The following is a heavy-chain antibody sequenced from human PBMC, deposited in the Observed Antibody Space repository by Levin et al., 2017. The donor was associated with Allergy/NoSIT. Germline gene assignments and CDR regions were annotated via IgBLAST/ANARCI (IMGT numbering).Heavy chain of an antibody. J-gene: IGHJ4*02. CDR2: TNGDGSRT. Sequence: QRGESLKISCAASGFIFSNYWMHWVRQAPGKGLVWVSRTNGDGSRTTYADSVKGRFTISRDNAKKTLYLQMNSLRAEDTAVYYCARGSTFVDYWGQGTLVTVSS. D-gene: IGHD3-16*01. CDR1: GFIFSNYW. V-gene: IGHV3-74*01. CDR3: ARGSTFVDY.